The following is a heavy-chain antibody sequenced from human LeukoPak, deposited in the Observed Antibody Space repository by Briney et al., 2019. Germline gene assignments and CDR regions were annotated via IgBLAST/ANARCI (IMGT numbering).Heavy chain of an antibody. CDR1: GFTFSSYA. CDR2: IRYDGSKK. Sequence: GGSLRLSCAASGFTFSSYAMHWVRQAPGKGLEWVTFIRYDGSKKYYADSVKGRFTISRDNSKNTLYLQMNGLRAEDTAVYYCAKGSKEVLFTRDHYMDVWGKGTTVTISS. D-gene: IGHD3-3*01. J-gene: IGHJ6*03. V-gene: IGHV3-30*02. CDR3: AKGSKEVLFTRDHYMDV.